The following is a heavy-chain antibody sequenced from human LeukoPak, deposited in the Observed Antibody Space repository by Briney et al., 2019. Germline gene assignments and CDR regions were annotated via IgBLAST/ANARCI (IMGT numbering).Heavy chain of an antibody. CDR3: ARVRGSSGYFY. J-gene: IGHJ4*02. D-gene: IGHD3-22*01. CDR1: GYTLTSYG. Sequence: ASVKVSCKVSGYTLTSYGISWVRQAPGQGLEWMGWINTNTGNPTYAQGFTGRFVFSLDTSVSTAYLQISSLKAEDTAVYYCARVRGSSGYFYWGQGTLVTVSS. CDR2: INTNTGNP. V-gene: IGHV7-4-1*02.